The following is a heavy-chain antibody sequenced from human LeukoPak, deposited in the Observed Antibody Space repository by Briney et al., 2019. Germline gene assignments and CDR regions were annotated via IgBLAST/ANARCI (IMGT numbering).Heavy chain of an antibody. CDR3: ARDGGGGTYANY. CDR1: GFTFSDYY. Sequence: GGSLRLSCAASGFTFSDYYMSWIRQAPGKGLEWVSLIYSGGSTYYADSVKGRFTVSRDNSKNTLYLQMNSLRVEDTAVYYCARDGGGGTYANYWGQGTLVTVSS. V-gene: IGHV3-53*01. CDR2: IYSGGST. J-gene: IGHJ4*02. D-gene: IGHD3-16*01.